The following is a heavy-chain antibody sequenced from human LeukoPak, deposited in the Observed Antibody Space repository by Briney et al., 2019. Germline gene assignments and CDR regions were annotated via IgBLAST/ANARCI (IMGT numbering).Heavy chain of an antibody. J-gene: IGHJ4*02. CDR2: ISSSSSTI. D-gene: IGHD6-19*01. V-gene: IGHV3-48*01. Sequence: GGSLRLSCAASGFTFSSYALSWVRQAPGKGLEWVSYISSSSSTIYYADSVKGRFTISRDNAKNSLYLQMNSLRAEDTAVYYCARDGPGIAVAGTYDYWGQGTLVTVSS. CDR1: GFTFSSYA. CDR3: ARDGPGIAVAGTYDY.